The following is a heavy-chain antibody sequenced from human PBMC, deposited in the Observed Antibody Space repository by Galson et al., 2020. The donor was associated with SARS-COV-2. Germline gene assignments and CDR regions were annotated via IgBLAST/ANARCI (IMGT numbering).Heavy chain of an antibody. V-gene: IGHV4-38-2*01. J-gene: IGHJ4*02. CDR2: IYHSGNT. CDR1: GYSINSGYY. Sequence: SETLSLTCAVSGYSINSGYYWGWFRQPPGKGLEWIGSIYHSGNTYHNPSLTSRVTISVDTSKNHFSLKLSSVTASDTAVYYCARRRGSHYFDYWGQGTLVTVSS. CDR3: ARRRGSHYFDY.